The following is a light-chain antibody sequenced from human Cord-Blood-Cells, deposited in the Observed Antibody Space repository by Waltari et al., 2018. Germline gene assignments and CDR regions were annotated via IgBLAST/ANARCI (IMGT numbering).Light chain of an antibody. CDR1: SSDGGSYNR. J-gene: IGLJ1*01. Sequence: QSALTQPASVSGSPGQSITISCTGTSSDGGSYNRFAWYQQHPGKAPKLMIYEGSKRPSGVSNRFSGSKSGNTASLTISGLQAEDEADYYCCSYAGSSTYVFGTGTKVTVL. V-gene: IGLV2-23*01. CDR2: EGS. CDR3: CSYAGSSTYV.